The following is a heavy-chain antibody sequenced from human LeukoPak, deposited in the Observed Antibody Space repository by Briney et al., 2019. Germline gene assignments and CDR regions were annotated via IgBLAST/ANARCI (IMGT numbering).Heavy chain of an antibody. V-gene: IGHV5-10-1*01. CDR2: IDRSDSYT. J-gene: IGHJ5*02. CDR1: GYSFTSYG. D-gene: IGHD1-14*01. CDR3: ARHPLVYPEFDP. Sequence: GESLRISCKGSGYSFTSYGISWVRQMPGKGLEWMGRIDRSDSYTNYSPSLQGHVTISADKSISTAYLRWSSLKASDTAMYYCARHPLVYPEFDPWGQGTLVTVSS.